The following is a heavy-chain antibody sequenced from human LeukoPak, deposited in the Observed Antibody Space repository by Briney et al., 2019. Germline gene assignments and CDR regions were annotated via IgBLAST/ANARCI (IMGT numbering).Heavy chain of an antibody. CDR2: ISSSSSYI. CDR3: AKLSSDYYMDV. CDR1: GFTFSSYA. Sequence: GGSLRLSCAASGFTFSSYAMSWVRQAPGKGLEWVSSISSSSSYIYYADSVKGRFTISRDNSKNTLYLQMNSLRAEDTAVYYCAKLSSDYYMDVWGKGTTVTVSS. J-gene: IGHJ6*03. V-gene: IGHV3-23*01.